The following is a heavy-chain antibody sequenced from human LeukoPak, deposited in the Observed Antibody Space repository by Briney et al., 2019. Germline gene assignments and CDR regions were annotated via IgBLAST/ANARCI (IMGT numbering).Heavy chain of an antibody. J-gene: IGHJ5*02. V-gene: IGHV1-69*05. D-gene: IGHD4-23*01. Sequence: SVKVSCKASGGTFSSYGISWVRQAPGQGLEWMGGIIPIFGTANYAQKFQGRVTITTDESTSTAYMELSSLRSDDTAVYYCARAERAGGNFRFDPWGQGTLVTVSS. CDR2: IIPIFGTA. CDR1: GGTFSSYG. CDR3: ARAERAGGNFRFDP.